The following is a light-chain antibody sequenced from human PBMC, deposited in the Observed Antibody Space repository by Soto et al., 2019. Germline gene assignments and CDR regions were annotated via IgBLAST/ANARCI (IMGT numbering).Light chain of an antibody. V-gene: IGLV2-14*01. Sequence: QSALTQPASVSGSPGQSITISCTGTSSDVGGYTYVSWYQHHPGKVPKLMIYEVSNRPSGVSDRFSGSKSGNTASLTISGLQAEDEADYYCSSYTSGSALYVFGTGTKLPS. CDR2: EVS. CDR3: SSYTSGSALYV. CDR1: SSDVGGYTY. J-gene: IGLJ1*01.